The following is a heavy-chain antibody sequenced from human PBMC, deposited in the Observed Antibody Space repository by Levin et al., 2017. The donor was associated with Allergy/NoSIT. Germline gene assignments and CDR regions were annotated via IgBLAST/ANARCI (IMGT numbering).Heavy chain of an antibody. J-gene: IGHJ4*02. CDR1: GFTFSGYS. Sequence: ASVKVSCAASGFTFSGYSMNWVRQAPGKGLEWVSYISSSSSTIYYADSVRGRFTISRDNAKNSLYLQMNSLRAEDTAVYYCARGGWDFDYWGQGTLVTVSS. CDR2: ISSSSSTI. D-gene: IGHD6-19*01. CDR3: ARGGWDFDY. V-gene: IGHV3-48*04.